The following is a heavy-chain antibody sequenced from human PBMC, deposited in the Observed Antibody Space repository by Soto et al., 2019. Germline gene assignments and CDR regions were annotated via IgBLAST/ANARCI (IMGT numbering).Heavy chain of an antibody. Sequence: QMQLVQSGPEVKKPGTSVKVSCKASGFTFTSSAVQWVRQARGQRLEWIGWIVVGSGNTNYAQKFQERVTITRDMSTSTAYMELSSLRSEDTAVYYCAALREDSRIAASPAGSWGQGTLVTVSS. V-gene: IGHV1-58*01. J-gene: IGHJ4*02. CDR3: AALREDSRIAASPAGS. D-gene: IGHD6-13*01. CDR2: IVVGSGNT. CDR1: GFTFTSSA.